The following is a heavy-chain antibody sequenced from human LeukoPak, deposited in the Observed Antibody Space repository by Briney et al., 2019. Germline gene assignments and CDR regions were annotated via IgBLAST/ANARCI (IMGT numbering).Heavy chain of an antibody. CDR3: AKETYNWFPRANWFDP. V-gene: IGHV3-48*03. D-gene: IGHD1-20*01. CDR2: ISSSGSTI. J-gene: IGHJ5*02. CDR1: GFTFSSYE. Sequence: GGSLRLSCAASGFTFSSYEMNWVRQAPGKGLEWVSYISSSGSTIYYADSVKGRFTISRDNSKNTLYLQMNSLRAEDTAVYYCAKETYNWFPRANWFDPWGQGTLVTVSS.